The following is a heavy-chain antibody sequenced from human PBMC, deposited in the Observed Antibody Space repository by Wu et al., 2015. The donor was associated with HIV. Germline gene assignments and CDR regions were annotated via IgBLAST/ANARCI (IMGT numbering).Heavy chain of an antibody. CDR2: IIPIFGTA. CDR3: ARTDSRDGSTKKNAFRYR. Sequence: QVQLVQSGAEVKKPGSSVKVSCKASGGTFSSYAISWVRQAPGQGLEWMGRIIPIFGTANYAQKFQGRVTITADESTSTAYMELSSLRSEDTAVYYCARTDSRDGSTKKNAFRYRGDQGTMVTVSS. D-gene: IGHD5-24*01. J-gene: IGHJ3*01. CDR1: GGTFSSYA. V-gene: IGHV1-69*13.